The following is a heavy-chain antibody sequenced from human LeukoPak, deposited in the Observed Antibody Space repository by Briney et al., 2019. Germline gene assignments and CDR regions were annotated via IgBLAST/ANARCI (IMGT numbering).Heavy chain of an antibody. CDR3: ARERAREGGIAVA. Sequence: GGSLRLSCAASRFTFSGYWMSWVRQAPGKGLEWVANIKQDGSEKYYVDSVKGRFTISRDNAKNSLYLQMNSLRAEDTAVYYCARERAREGGIAVAWGQGTLVTVSS. V-gene: IGHV3-7*01. J-gene: IGHJ5*02. CDR2: IKQDGSEK. CDR1: RFTFSGYW. D-gene: IGHD6-19*01.